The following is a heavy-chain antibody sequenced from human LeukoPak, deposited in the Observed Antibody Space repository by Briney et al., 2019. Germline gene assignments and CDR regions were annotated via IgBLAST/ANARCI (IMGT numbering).Heavy chain of an antibody. J-gene: IGHJ4*02. Sequence: GGSLRLSCAASGFTFSSYGMHWVRQAPGKGLEWVAVISYDGSNKYYADSVKGRFTISRDNSKNTLYLQMNSLRAEDTAVYYCATWRGATFYYFDYWGQGTLVTVSS. D-gene: IGHD5-24*01. V-gene: IGHV3-30*03. CDR1: GFTFSSYG. CDR2: ISYDGSNK. CDR3: ATWRGATFYYFDY.